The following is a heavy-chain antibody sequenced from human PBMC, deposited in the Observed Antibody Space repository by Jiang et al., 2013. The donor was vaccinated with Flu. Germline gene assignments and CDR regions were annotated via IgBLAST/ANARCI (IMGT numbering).Heavy chain of an antibody. CDR3: ATLRGSSYDTYLADY. CDR1: GFTSVTC. CDR2: RFDGDDK. V-gene: IGHV3-30*02. D-gene: IGHD3-9*01. J-gene: IGHJ4*02. Sequence: LVESGGGVVQPGGSLRLSCAASGFTSVTCNVLGPPGSRQGWSGGSIRFDGDDKYYAESVKGRFTISRDNSKNTLYLQMNNLRPEDTSVYYCATLRGSSYDTYLADYWGQGTLVTVSS.